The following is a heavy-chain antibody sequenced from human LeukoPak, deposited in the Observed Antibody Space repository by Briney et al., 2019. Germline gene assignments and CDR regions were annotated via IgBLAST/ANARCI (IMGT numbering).Heavy chain of an antibody. CDR3: AKDRLATRTFDY. V-gene: IGHV3-23*01. Sequence: PGGSLRLSCVASGFTFYGNTRSWVRQAPGKGLEWVLAISGSGGSTYYAYSVKGRFTMSRDNSKNTLYLQMNSLRAEDTAVYYCAKDRLATRTFDYWGQGTLVIVSS. CDR2: ISGSGGST. D-gene: IGHD5-24*01. CDR1: GFTFYGNT. J-gene: IGHJ4*02.